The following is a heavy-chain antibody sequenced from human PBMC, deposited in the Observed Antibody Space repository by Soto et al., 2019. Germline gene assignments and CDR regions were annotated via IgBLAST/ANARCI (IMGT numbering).Heavy chain of an antibody. CDR1: GFTFSSYG. CDR2: IWYDGSNK. D-gene: IGHD3-22*01. J-gene: IGHJ4*02. V-gene: IGHV3-33*01. Sequence: GGSLRLSCAASGFTFSSYGMHWVRQAPGKGLEWVAVIWYDGSNKYYADSVKGRFTISRDNSKNTLYLQMNSLRAEDTAIYYCATTTAGYYDSSGYPFSWGQGILVTVSS. CDR3: ATTTAGYYDSSGYPFS.